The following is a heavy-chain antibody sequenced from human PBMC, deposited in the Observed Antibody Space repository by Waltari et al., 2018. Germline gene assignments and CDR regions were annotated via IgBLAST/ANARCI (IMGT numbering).Heavy chain of an antibody. V-gene: IGHV4-4*02. CDR1: GDSISHNFF. CDR3: ASDRGRGLYLDS. J-gene: IGHJ4*02. CDR2: VHQSGRA. D-gene: IGHD2-15*01. Sequence: QVQLTESGPGLVKPSGTLSLTCTVSGDSISHNFFWRWVRQSPGKGLEWIGQVHQSGRANYNPSLESRVTVSMDTSKNQFSLRVTSVTAADTAIYYCASDRGRGLYLDSWGQGTLVTVSP.